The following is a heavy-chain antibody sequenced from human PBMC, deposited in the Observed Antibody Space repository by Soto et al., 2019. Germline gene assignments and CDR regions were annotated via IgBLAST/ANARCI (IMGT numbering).Heavy chain of an antibody. Sequence: SETLSLTCTVSGGSISSYDWSWIRQPPGKGLEWIGYIYYSGSTNYNPSLKSRVTISVDMSKNQFSLKLSSVTAADTAVYYCARDRARFCNWFDPWGQGTLVTVSS. D-gene: IGHD3-3*01. V-gene: IGHV4-59*01. J-gene: IGHJ5*02. CDR3: ARDRARFCNWFDP. CDR1: GGSISSYD. CDR2: IYYSGST.